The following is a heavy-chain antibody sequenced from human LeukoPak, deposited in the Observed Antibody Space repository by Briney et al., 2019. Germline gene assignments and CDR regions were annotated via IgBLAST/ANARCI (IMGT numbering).Heavy chain of an antibody. D-gene: IGHD1-26*01. V-gene: IGHV3-30-3*01. J-gene: IGHJ4*02. Sequence: GRSLRLSCAASGFTFSSYAMHWVRQAPGKGLEWVAVISYDGSNKYYADSVKGRFTISRDNSKNTLYLQMNSLRAEDTAVYFCARGGALTSFDSWGQGTLITVSS. CDR1: GFTFSSYA. CDR3: ARGGALTSFDS. CDR2: ISYDGSNK.